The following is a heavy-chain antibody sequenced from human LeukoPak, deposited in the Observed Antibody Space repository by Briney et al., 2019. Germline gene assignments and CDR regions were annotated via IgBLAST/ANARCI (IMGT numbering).Heavy chain of an antibody. CDR3: ATSGGDWFDP. CDR1: GDSISSSPYY. D-gene: IGHD3-16*01. CDR2: IYNSGGT. Sequence: TSETLSLTCTVSGDSISSSPYYWGWIRHPSGRGLEWIGNIYNSGGTYYNPSLKSRVTILVDTSKNQFSLKLNSVTAADTAFYYCATSGGDWFDPWGQGTLVTVSS. V-gene: IGHV4-39*07. J-gene: IGHJ5*02.